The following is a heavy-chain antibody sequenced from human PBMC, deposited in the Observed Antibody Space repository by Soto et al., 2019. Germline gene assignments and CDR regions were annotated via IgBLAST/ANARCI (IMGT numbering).Heavy chain of an antibody. CDR3: AVGIKEVTPMRYFDY. D-gene: IGHD2-21*02. CDR1: GYTFTSYY. J-gene: IGHJ4*02. CDR2: INPSGGST. V-gene: IGHV1-46*01. Sequence: ASVKVSCKASGYTFTSYYMHWVRQAPGQGLEWMGIINPSGGSTSYAQKFQGRVTMTRDTSTSTVYMELSSLRSEDTAVYYCAVGIKEVTPMRYFDYWGQGTLVTVSS.